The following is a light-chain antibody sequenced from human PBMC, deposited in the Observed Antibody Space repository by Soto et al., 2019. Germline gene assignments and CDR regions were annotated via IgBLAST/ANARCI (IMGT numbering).Light chain of an antibody. CDR2: DDN. Sequence: QSVLTQPPSVSAAPGQKVTISCSGSSSNIGGNSVSWYQQLPGTAPKLLIYDDNKRPSGIPDRFSGSKSGNAASLTISGLQAEDEADYFCFSFTTDWTHVFGTGTKAPS. V-gene: IGLV1-51*01. CDR3: FSFTTDWTHV. J-gene: IGLJ1*01. CDR1: SSNIGGNS.